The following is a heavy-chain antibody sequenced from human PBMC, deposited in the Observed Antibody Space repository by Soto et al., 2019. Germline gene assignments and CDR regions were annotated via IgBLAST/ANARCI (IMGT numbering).Heavy chain of an antibody. CDR1: GLTFSSYS. J-gene: IGHJ5*02. V-gene: IGHV3-21*01. Sequence: EVQLVESGGGLVKPGGSLRLSCAASGLTFSSYSMNWVRQAPGKGLEWVSSISSSSSYIYYADSVKGRFTISRDNAKNSLYLQMNSLRAADTAVYYCAGIVVVPAATGWFDPWGQGTLVTVSS. D-gene: IGHD2-2*01. CDR3: AGIVVVPAATGWFDP. CDR2: ISSSSSYI.